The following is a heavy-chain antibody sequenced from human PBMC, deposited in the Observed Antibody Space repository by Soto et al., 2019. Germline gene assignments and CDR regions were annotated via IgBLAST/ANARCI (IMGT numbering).Heavy chain of an antibody. Sequence: QLQLQESGPGLVKPSETLSLTCTVSGGSISSSSYYWGWIRQPPGKGLEWIGSIYYSGSTYYNPSRKSRVTLSVDTSKNQFSLNLSSVTAADTAVYYCARRSYSSGWHFDYWGQGTLVTVSS. CDR2: IYYSGST. CDR1: GGSISSSSYY. CDR3: ARRSYSSGWHFDY. J-gene: IGHJ4*02. D-gene: IGHD6-19*01. V-gene: IGHV4-39*01.